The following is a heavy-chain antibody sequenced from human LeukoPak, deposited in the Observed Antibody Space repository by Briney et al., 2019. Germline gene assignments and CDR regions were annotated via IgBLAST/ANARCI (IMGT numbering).Heavy chain of an antibody. CDR1: GFTVSSNY. CDR2: IYSGGST. Sequence: PGGSLRLSCAASGFTVSSNYMSWVRQAPGKGLEWVSVIYSGGSTYYADSVKGRFSISRDNSKNTLYLQMNSLRAEGTAVYYCARDSGGRYYTDYWGQGTLVTVSS. CDR3: ARDSGGRYYTDY. D-gene: IGHD1-26*01. V-gene: IGHV3-66*01. J-gene: IGHJ4*02.